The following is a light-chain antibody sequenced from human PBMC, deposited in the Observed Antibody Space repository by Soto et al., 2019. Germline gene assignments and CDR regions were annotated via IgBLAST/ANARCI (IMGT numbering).Light chain of an antibody. V-gene: IGLV1-47*01. J-gene: IGLJ2*01. CDR2: RND. CDR1: SSNIGSNY. CDR3: AAWDDNLHGVV. Sequence: QSVLTQPPSTSGTPGQGVTISCSGSSSNIGSNYVYWYQQVPGTAPKVLIYRNDQRPSGVPDRFSGSKSGTSASLAISGLRSDDETDYYCAAWDDNLHGVVFGGGTKLTVL.